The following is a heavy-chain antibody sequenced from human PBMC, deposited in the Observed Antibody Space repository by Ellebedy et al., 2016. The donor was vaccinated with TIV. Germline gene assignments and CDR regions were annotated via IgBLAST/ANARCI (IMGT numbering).Heavy chain of an antibody. Sequence: GESLKISCAASGFTFSSSWMHWVCQAPEKGLEWVADIKCDGSEKYYVDSVKGRFTISRDNAKNSLYLQMNSLRAEDTAVYYCARERGYSYGYSDYWGQGTLVTVSS. CDR3: ARERGYSYGYSDY. CDR1: GFTFSSSW. V-gene: IGHV3-52*01. D-gene: IGHD5-18*01. CDR2: IKCDGSEK. J-gene: IGHJ4*02.